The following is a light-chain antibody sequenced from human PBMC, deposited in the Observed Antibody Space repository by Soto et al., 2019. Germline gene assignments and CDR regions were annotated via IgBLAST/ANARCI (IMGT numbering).Light chain of an antibody. Sequence: QSVLTQPASVSGSPGQSITISCTGTSSDVGGYNYVSWYQQHPGKAPKLMIYDVSNRPSGVSNRFSGSKSGNTASLTISGLQAEDEADYYCSSYKSRVPRVFGTGTKVTVL. CDR2: DVS. CDR3: SSYKSRVPRV. J-gene: IGLJ1*01. CDR1: SSDVGGYNY. V-gene: IGLV2-14*01.